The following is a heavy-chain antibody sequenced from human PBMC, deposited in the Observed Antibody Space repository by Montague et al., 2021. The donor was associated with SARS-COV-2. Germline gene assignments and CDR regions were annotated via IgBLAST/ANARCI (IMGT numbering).Heavy chain of an antibody. D-gene: IGHD6-6*01. J-gene: IGHJ5*02. CDR2: IFHSGTT. CDR3: VREYTGSSQAS. V-gene: IGHV4-59*05. CDR1: GFTFSSHW. Sequence: SLRLSCAASGFTFSSHWMTWVRQPPGKGLEWIGSIFHSGTTYYAPSLRGRVTISVDTSKNQFSLQLNSVTAADTAFYYCVREYTGSSQASWGQGTLVTVSS.